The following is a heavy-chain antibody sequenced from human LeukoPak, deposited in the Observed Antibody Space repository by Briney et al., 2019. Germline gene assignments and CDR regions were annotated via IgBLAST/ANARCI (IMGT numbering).Heavy chain of an antibody. CDR3: ARDEHIVVVTAIRGSFDI. Sequence: GGSLRLACAAFGFTFSSYSMNWVRQAPGKGLEWVSYISSSSSTIYYADSVKGRFTISRDNAKNSLYLQMNSLRDEDTAVYYCARDEHIVVVTAIRGSFDIWGQGTMVTVSS. CDR1: GFTFSSYS. V-gene: IGHV3-48*02. CDR2: ISSSSSTI. J-gene: IGHJ3*02. D-gene: IGHD2-21*02.